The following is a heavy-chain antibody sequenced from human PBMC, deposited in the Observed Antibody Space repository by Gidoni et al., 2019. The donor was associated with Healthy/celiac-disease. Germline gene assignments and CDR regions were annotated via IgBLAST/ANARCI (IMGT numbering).Heavy chain of an antibody. CDR1: GFTFSGYA. J-gene: IGHJ4*02. CDR3: AKDWRYDFWSGYYLFDY. D-gene: IGHD3-3*01. Sequence: EVQLLESGGGLVQPGGSLRLSCSASGFTFSGYAMSWVRQAPGKGREWVSVISGSGGSTYYADSVKGRFTISRDNSKNTLYLQMNSLRAEDTAVYYCAKDWRYDFWSGYYLFDYWGQGTLVTVSS. V-gene: IGHV3-23*01. CDR2: ISGSGGST.